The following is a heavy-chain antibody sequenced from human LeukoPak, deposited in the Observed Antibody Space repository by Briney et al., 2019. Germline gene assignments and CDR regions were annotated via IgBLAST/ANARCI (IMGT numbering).Heavy chain of an antibody. CDR1: GYTFTGYY. V-gene: IGHV1-2*02. CDR3: ARDGSSWFDYYYYMDV. J-gene: IGHJ6*03. CDR2: MNPNSGGT. D-gene: IGHD6-13*01. Sequence: VASVKVSCKASGYTFTGYYMHWVRQAPGQGLEWMGWMNPNSGGTNYAQKFQGRVTMTRDTSISTAYMELSRLRSDDTAVYYCARDGSSWFDYYYYMDVWGKGTTVTVSS.